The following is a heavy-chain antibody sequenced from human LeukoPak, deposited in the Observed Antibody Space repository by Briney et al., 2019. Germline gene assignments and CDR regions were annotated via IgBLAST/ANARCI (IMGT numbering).Heavy chain of an antibody. CDR3: ARGSVYFDS. Sequence: SETLSLTCTVSGGSISSYYWSWIRQPPGKGLQWIGYIYYSGSTNYNPSLKSRVTISVDMSKNQFSLKVSSVTAADTAVYYCARGSVYFDSWGQGTLVTVSS. V-gene: IGHV4-59*01. J-gene: IGHJ4*02. CDR2: IYYSGST. CDR1: GGSISSYY.